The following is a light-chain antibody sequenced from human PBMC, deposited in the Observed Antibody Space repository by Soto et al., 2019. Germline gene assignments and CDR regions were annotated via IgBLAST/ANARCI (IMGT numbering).Light chain of an antibody. J-gene: IGLJ2*01. CDR2: INSDGSH. V-gene: IGLV4-69*01. CDR1: SGHSRNA. Sequence: QLVLTQSPSASASLGASVKLTCTLSSGHSRNAIAWHQQQPEKGPRYSMKINSDGSHIKGDEIPDRFSGSSSGAERYLTISSLQSEDEADYYCQAWVTGIGVFGGGTKLTVL. CDR3: QAWVTGIGV.